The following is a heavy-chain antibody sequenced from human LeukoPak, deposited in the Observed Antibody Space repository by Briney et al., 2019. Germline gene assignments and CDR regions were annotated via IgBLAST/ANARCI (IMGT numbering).Heavy chain of an antibody. J-gene: IGHJ3*02. Sequence: GGSLRLSCSASGFTFSSYAMHWVRQAPGKGLEYVSAISSNGGSTYYADSVKGRFTISRDNSKNTLYLQMSSLRAEDTAVYYCVKLVGYYYDSSGYLHDAFDIWGQGTMVTVFS. V-gene: IGHV3-64D*09. CDR2: ISSNGGST. CDR3: VKLVGYYYDSSGYLHDAFDI. D-gene: IGHD3-22*01. CDR1: GFTFSSYA.